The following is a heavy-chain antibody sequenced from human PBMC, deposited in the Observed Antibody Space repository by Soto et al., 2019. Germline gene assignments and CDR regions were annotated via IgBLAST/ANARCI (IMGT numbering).Heavy chain of an antibody. D-gene: IGHD3-10*01. CDR2: ITSGSSYI. CDR1: GFKFSSYG. V-gene: IGHV3-21*01. Sequence: EVQLVESGGGLVKPGGSLRLSCAASGFKFSSYGMNWVRQAPGKGLEWVSSITSGSSYIYNADSVKGRFTVSRDNAKNSLYLQMNSLRAEYTAVYYCARDIIYGSGSYFDYWGQGTLVIVSS. CDR3: ARDIIYGSGSYFDY. J-gene: IGHJ4*02.